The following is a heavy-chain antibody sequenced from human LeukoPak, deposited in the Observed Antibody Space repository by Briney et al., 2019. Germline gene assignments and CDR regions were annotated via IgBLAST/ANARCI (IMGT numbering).Heavy chain of an antibody. J-gene: IGHJ3*02. CDR3: ARDTTDTVTTQGAAFDI. V-gene: IGHV3-66*01. Sequence: GGSLRLPCAASGFTVSSNYMNWVRQAPGKGLEWVSVIYSGGSTYYADSVKGRFTISRDNSKNTLYLQMNSPRAEDTAVYYCARDTTDTVTTQGAAFDIWGQGTMVTVSS. D-gene: IGHD4-17*01. CDR1: GFTVSSNY. CDR2: IYSGGST.